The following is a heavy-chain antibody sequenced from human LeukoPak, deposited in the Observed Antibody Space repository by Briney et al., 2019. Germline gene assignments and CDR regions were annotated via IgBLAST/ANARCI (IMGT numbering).Heavy chain of an antibody. CDR3: TTDRALYEAGAGSFQP. CDR1: GFTFSNAW. CDR2: INIKTHGGTT. J-gene: IGHJ1*01. D-gene: IGHD3-16*02. V-gene: IGHV3-15*01. Sequence: PGGSLRLSCAASGFTFSNAWMSWVRQAPGKGLEWVGRINIKTHGGTTDYAAPVKGRFTISRDGSRNTLYLQMNSLKTEDTAVYYCTTDRALYEAGAGSFQPWGQGTLVTVSS.